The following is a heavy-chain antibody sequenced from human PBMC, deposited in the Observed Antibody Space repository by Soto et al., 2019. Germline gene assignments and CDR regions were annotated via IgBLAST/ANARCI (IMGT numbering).Heavy chain of an antibody. Sequence: SETLSLTCTVSGGSISSGGYYWSWIRQHPGKGLEWIGYIYYSGSTYYNPSLKSRVTISVDASKNQFSLKLSSVTAADTAVYYCARGNQAEWFDPWGQGTLVTVSS. J-gene: IGHJ5*02. D-gene: IGHD2-2*01. CDR1: GGSISSGGYY. CDR2: IYYSGST. V-gene: IGHV4-31*03. CDR3: ARGNQAEWFDP.